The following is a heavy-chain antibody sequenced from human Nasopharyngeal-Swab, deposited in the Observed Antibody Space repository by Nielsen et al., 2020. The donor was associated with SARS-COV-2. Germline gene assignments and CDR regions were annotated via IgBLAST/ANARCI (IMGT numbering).Heavy chain of an antibody. CDR3: ARARTRVTTFDY. Sequence: SETLSLTCTVSGGSISSSSYYWGWIRQPPGKGLEWIGSIYYSGSTYYNPSLKSRVTISVDTSKNQFSLKLSSVTAADTAVYYCARARTRVTTFDYWGQGTQVTVSS. J-gene: IGHJ4*02. CDR1: GGSISSSSYY. D-gene: IGHD4-17*01. CDR2: IYYSGST. V-gene: IGHV4-39*07.